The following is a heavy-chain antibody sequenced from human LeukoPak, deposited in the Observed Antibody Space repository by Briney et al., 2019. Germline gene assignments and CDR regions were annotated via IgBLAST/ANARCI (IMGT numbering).Heavy chain of an antibody. Sequence: GGSLRLSCAASGFTFSSYAMSWVRQAPGEGLEWVSAISGSGGSTYYADSVKGRFTISRDNSKNTLYLQMNSLRAEDTAVYYCAKDFVTAVAGRGLFDYWGQGTLVTVSS. CDR2: ISGSGGST. V-gene: IGHV3-23*01. CDR1: GFTFSSYA. D-gene: IGHD6-19*01. J-gene: IGHJ4*02. CDR3: AKDFVTAVAGRGLFDY.